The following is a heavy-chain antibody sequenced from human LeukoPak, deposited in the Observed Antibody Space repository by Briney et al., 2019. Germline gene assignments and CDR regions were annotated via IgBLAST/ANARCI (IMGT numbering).Heavy chain of an antibody. CDR2: IKQDGSEK. V-gene: IGHV3-7*01. CDR1: GFTFSSYW. Sequence: GGSLRLSCAASGFTFSSYWMSWVRQAPGKGLEWVANIKQDGSEKYYVDSVKGRFTISRDNAKNSLYLQMNSLRAEDTAVYYCARPYDSSGYSMYHFDYWGQGTLVTVSS. D-gene: IGHD3-22*01. CDR3: ARPYDSSGYSMYHFDY. J-gene: IGHJ4*02.